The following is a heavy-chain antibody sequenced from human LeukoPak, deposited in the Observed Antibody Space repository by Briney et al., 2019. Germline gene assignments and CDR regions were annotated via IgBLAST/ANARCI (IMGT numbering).Heavy chain of an antibody. V-gene: IGHV4-59*08. J-gene: IGHJ4*02. CDR1: GGSISSYY. CDR3: ARALNYYDSRRPSYYFDY. Sequence: PSETLSLTCTVSGGSISSYYWSWIRQPPGNGLEWIGYIYYSGSTNYNPSLKSRVTISVDTSKNQFSLKLSSVTAADTAVYYCARALNYYDSRRPSYYFDYWGQGTLVTVSS. CDR2: IYYSGST. D-gene: IGHD3-22*01.